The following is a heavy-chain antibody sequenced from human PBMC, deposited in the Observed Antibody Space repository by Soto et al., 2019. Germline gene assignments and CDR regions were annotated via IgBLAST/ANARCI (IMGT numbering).Heavy chain of an antibody. V-gene: IGHV1-69*13. Sequence: SVKVSWKASGGTFDTSPISWLRQPHGQGLEWMGGIIPIFGTASYAQKFQGRVKITADESTSTDYMELSSLRSEDTAVYYCARYFPTTTVYDAFDIRGQGTMVTVSS. J-gene: IGHJ3*02. CDR2: IIPIFGTA. CDR1: GGTFDTSP. CDR3: ARYFPTTTVYDAFDI. D-gene: IGHD4-17*01.